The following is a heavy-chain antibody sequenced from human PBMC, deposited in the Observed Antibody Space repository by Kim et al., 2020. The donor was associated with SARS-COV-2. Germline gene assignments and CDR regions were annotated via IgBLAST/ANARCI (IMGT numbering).Heavy chain of an antibody. D-gene: IGHD2-15*01. CDR1: GGTFSSYA. CDR3: ARGGYCSGGSCYGVFSGSFSRYYYYDMDV. CDR2: IIPIFGTA. V-gene: IGHV1-69*13. J-gene: IGHJ6*02. Sequence: SVKVSCKASGGTFSSYAISWVRQAPGQGLEWMGGIIPIFGTANYAQKFQGRVTITADESTSTAYMELSSLRSEDTAVYYCARGGYCSGGSCYGVFSGSFSRYYYYDMDVWGQGTTVTVSS.